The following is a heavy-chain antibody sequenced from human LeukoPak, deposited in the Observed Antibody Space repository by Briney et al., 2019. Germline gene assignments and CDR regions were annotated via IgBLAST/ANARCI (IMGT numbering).Heavy chain of an antibody. Sequence: GASVKVSCKASVYTFTSYDINWVRQATGQGLEWMGWMNPNSGNTGYAQKFQGRVTMTRNTSISTAYMELSSLRSEDTAVYYCARDQDIVVVVAALRQREMGGFDPWGQGTLVTVSS. J-gene: IGHJ5*02. CDR1: VYTFTSYD. D-gene: IGHD2-15*01. CDR3: ARDQDIVVVVAALRQREMGGFDP. CDR2: MNPNSGNT. V-gene: IGHV1-8*01.